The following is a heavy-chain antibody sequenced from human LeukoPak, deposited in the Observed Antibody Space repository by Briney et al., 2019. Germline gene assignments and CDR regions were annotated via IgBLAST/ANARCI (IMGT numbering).Heavy chain of an antibody. V-gene: IGHV3-23*01. CDR2: TVSRGTT. CDR1: GFTSGVYA. D-gene: IGHD6-19*01. CDR3: AKCSTSAYTTGWCNWIDP. J-gene: IGHJ5*02. Sequence: PGGSLSLSCVASGFTSGVYAMSWVRQAPGKGLEWVSSTVSRGTTQYADSVKGRFTVSRDTSKNTLYLQMNSLRADDTAVYYCAKCSTSAYTTGWCNWIDPWGQGTLVTVSS.